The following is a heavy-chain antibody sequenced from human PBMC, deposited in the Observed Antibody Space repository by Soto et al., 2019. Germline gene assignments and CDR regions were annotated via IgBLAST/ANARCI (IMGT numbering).Heavy chain of an antibody. J-gene: IGHJ4*02. D-gene: IGHD3-10*01. CDR3: ARTYYSGSGSYYIFDY. V-gene: IGHV5-10-1*01. Sequence: KSLNLSCKGSGYSFTSYWITWVRQMPGKGLEWMGRIDPRDSYSSYSPSFQGHVTMSADKSISTAYLQWSSLMASDTAMYYCARTYYSGSGSYYIFDYWGRGTLVTVAS. CDR1: GYSFTSYW. CDR2: IDPRDSYS.